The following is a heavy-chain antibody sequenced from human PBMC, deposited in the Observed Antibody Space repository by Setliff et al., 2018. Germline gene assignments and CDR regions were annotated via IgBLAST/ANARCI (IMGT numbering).Heavy chain of an antibody. V-gene: IGHV1-69*13. Sequence: SVKVSCKASGGTLNSYTFSWVRQAPGQGLEWMGGIIPMFGTNYAQKFQGRVTITADESTSTVYMELSSLGSEDTAVYYCAGGQPLVRKYYYYMDVWGQGTTVTVSS. CDR2: IIPMFGT. J-gene: IGHJ6*03. D-gene: IGHD6-13*01. CDR1: GGTLNSYT. CDR3: AGGQPLVRKYYYYMDV.